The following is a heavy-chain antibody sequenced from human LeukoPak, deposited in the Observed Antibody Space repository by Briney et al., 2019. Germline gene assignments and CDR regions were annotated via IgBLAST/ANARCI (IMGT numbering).Heavy chain of an antibody. CDR1: GFTFSSYV. Sequence: QTGGSLRLSCAASGFTFSSYVMHWVRQAPGKGLQWVAVISNDGSKKYYAASVKGRFTISRDNSQNTVFLQMNSLREEDTAVYYCAKALAAPAAPDDYWGQGTLVTVSS. D-gene: IGHD2-2*01. CDR2: ISNDGSKK. J-gene: IGHJ4*02. CDR3: AKALAAPAAPDDY. V-gene: IGHV3-30-3*01.